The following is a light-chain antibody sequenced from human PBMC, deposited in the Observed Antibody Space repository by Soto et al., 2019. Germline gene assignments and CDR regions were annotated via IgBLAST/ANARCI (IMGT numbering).Light chain of an antibody. CDR2: EVS. CDR3: RSYTSRTPGV. CDR1: SSDVGGYNY. Sequence: QSALTQPASVSGSPGQSITISCTGTSSDVGGYNYVSWYQQHPGKAPKLIIYEVSNRPSGVSNPFSGYKSGNTASLTISGVQAEGEADYYCRSYTSRTPGVFGPGTKVTLL. V-gene: IGLV2-14*01. J-gene: IGLJ1*01.